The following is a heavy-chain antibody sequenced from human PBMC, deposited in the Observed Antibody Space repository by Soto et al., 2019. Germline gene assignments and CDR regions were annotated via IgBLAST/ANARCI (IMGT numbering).Heavy chain of an antibody. V-gene: IGHV3-23*01. J-gene: IGHJ4*02. Sequence: EIQLFESGGGLVQPGGSLRLSCAASGFTFSSYAMTWVRQAPGKGLDWVSAISGSGANTHYADSVKGRFTISRDNSKNTLYLQMDSLTVEDTALYYCAQGRGSGWFPGYWGRGTLVTVSS. CDR2: ISGSGANT. CDR1: GFTFSSYA. D-gene: IGHD6-19*01. CDR3: AQGRGSGWFPGY.